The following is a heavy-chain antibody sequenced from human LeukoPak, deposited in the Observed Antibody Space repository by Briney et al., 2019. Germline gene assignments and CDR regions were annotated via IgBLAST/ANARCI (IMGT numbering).Heavy chain of an antibody. CDR3: ARDRGLGLPNWFDS. CDR2: IKQDGSEK. Sequence: GGSLRLSCAASGFTFSSYWMSWVRQAPGKGLEWVANIKQDGSEKYYVDSVKGRFTISRDNAKNSLYLQMDSLRVEDTAIYYCARDRGLGLPNWFDSWGQGTLVTVSS. J-gene: IGHJ5*01. CDR1: GFTFSSYW. D-gene: IGHD2-15*01. V-gene: IGHV3-7*01.